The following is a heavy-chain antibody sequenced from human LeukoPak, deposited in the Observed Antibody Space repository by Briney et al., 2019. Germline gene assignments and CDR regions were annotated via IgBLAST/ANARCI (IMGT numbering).Heavy chain of an antibody. J-gene: IGHJ4*02. Sequence: ASVKVSCKASGYTFTDYYMYWLRQAPGQGLQWMGWINPNSGGTNYAQKFKGRVTMTRDTSISTAYMELSRLRSDDTAVYYCARDGTSVMVDFDYWGQGTLVTVSS. CDR2: INPNSGGT. D-gene: IGHD5-18*01. CDR3: ARDGTSVMVDFDY. V-gene: IGHV1-2*02. CDR1: GYTFTDYY.